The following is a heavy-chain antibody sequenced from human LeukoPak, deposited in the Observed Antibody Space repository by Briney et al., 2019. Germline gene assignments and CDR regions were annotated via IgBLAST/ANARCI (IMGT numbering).Heavy chain of an antibody. J-gene: IGHJ5*02. CDR3: ARLDFGYDFWSGYLPNWFDP. CDR1: GYTFTSYG. V-gene: IGHV1-18*01. CDR2: ISAYNGNT. D-gene: IGHD3-3*01. Sequence: ASVKVSCKASGYTFTSYGISWVRQAPGQGLEWMGWISAYNGNTNYAQKLQGRVTMTTDTSTSTAYMELRSLRSDDTAVYYCARLDFGYDFWSGYLPNWFDPWGQGTLVTVSS.